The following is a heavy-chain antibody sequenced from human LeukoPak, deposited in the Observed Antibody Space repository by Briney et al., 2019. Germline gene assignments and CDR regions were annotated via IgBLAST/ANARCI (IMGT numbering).Heavy chain of an antibody. D-gene: IGHD4-17*01. CDR1: GLSFRNYA. Sequence: GGSLRLSCVASGLSFRNYAMTWVRQAPGKGLEWVSVIRGSGGDIRYADSVKGRFTISRDNSVNTLYLQMNSLRAEDTAVYYCGKDPNGDYIGAFDFWGQGTMVTVSS. CDR3: GKDPNGDYIGAFDF. J-gene: IGHJ3*01. V-gene: IGHV3-23*01. CDR2: IRGSGGDI.